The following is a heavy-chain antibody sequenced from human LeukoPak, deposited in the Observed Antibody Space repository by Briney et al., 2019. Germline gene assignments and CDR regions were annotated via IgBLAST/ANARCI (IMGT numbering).Heavy chain of an antibody. Sequence: SQTLSLTCTVSGGSISSGGYYWSWIRQHPGKGLEWIGYIYYSGSTYYDPSLKSRVTMSVDTSKNQFSLKLSSVAAADTAVYYCARDFSGSHWYFDLWGRGTLVTVSS. CDR2: IYYSGST. CDR3: ARDFSGSHWYFDL. V-gene: IGHV4-31*03. J-gene: IGHJ2*01. CDR1: GGSISSGGYY. D-gene: IGHD3-10*01.